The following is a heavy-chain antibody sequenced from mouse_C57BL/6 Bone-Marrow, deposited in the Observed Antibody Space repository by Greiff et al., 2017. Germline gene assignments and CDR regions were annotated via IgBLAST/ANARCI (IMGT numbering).Heavy chain of an antibody. J-gene: IGHJ1*03. CDR2: ILPSIGRT. CDR1: DSEVFPIAY. Sequence: QVQLQQSGSELRSPGSSVKLSCKDFDSEVFPIAYMSWVRQKPGHGFEWIGGILPSIGRTIYGEKFEDKATLDADTLSNTAYLELNSLTSEDSAIYYCARNLYYYGSSSPWYFDVWGTGTTVTVSS. CDR3: ARNLYYYGSSSPWYFDV. V-gene: IGHV15-2*01. D-gene: IGHD1-1*01.